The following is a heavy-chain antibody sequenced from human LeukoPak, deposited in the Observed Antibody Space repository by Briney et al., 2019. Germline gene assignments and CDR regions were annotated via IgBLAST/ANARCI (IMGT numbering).Heavy chain of an antibody. J-gene: IGHJ4*02. CDR2: IYYSGST. CDR3: ARVGAGIVGAFDY. Sequence: SETLSLTCTVSGGSISSYYWSWVRQPPGKGLEWVGYIYYSGSTNYNPSLKSRVTISVDTSKNQFSLKLSSVTAADTAVYYCARVGAGIVGAFDYWGQGTLVTVSS. CDR1: GGSISSYY. V-gene: IGHV4-59*01. D-gene: IGHD1-26*01.